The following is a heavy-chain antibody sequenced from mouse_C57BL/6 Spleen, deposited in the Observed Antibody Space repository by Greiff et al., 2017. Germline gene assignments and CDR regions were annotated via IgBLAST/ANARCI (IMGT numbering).Heavy chain of an antibody. D-gene: IGHD2-3*01. J-gene: IGHJ3*01. Sequence: VHVKQSGAELVRPGASVKLSCTASGFNIKDDYMHWVKQRPEQGLEWIGWIDPENGDTEYASKFQGKATITADTSSNTAYLQLSSLTSEDTAVYYCTRDGYSTLFAYWGQGTLVTVSA. CDR3: TRDGYSTLFAY. CDR1: GFNIKDDY. V-gene: IGHV14-4*01. CDR2: IDPENGDT.